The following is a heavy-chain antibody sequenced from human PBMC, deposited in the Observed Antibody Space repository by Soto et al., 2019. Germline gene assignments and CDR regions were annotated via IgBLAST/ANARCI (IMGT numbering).Heavy chain of an antibody. J-gene: IGHJ4*02. V-gene: IGHV3-74*01. Sequence: EVHLVESGGGLVQPGGSLRLTCAASGFTFKNYWMHWVRQTPGKGLEWVSRSNSDGRSTSYADSVKGRFSISRDNARNTVYLQMNSLRVEDTAVYYCGRVGHDYAQLDHWGQGTVVTVSS. D-gene: IGHD4-17*01. CDR3: GRVGHDYAQLDH. CDR1: GFTFKNYW. CDR2: SNSDGRST.